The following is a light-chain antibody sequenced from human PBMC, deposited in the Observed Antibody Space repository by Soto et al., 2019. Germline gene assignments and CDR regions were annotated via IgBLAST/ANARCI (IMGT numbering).Light chain of an antibody. Sequence: EIVMTQSPDMLSVSPGERATLSCRVSQSISSNLAWYQQKPGQAPRLLIYDTSTRATSIPARFSGSGSGTECTLTISGLQSEDFAVYYCLHYNKRPRWTFGQGTKVEIK. V-gene: IGKV3-15*01. CDR3: LHYNKRPRWT. CDR2: DTS. CDR1: QSISSN. J-gene: IGKJ1*01.